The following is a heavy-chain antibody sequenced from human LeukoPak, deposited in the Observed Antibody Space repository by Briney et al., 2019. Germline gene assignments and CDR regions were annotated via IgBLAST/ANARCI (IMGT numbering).Heavy chain of an antibody. V-gene: IGHV3-7*03. Sequence: GGSLRLSCAASGFIFNNYWMNWVRQAPGKGLEWVASIKEDGREKLYVESFEGRLTIARDNAKESLHLQMRNLRVEDTAVYYCTRALGHSVLAFDVWGQGTVVIVS. D-gene: IGHD3-16*01. CDR2: IKEDGREK. CDR3: TRALGHSVLAFDV. CDR1: GFIFNNYW. J-gene: IGHJ3*01.